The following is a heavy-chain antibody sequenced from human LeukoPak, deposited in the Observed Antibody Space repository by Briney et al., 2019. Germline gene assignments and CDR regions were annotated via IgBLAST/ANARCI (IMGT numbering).Heavy chain of an antibody. CDR1: GGTFSSYA. V-gene: IGHV1-69*04. J-gene: IGHJ4*02. Sequence: ASVKVSCKASGGTFSSYAISWVRQAPGQGLEWMGRIIPILGIANYAQKFQGRVTNTADKSTSTAYMELSSLRSEDTAVYYCITDRYCISTRCYEDYWGQGTLVTVSS. CDR2: IIPILGIA. CDR3: ITDRYCISTRCYEDY. D-gene: IGHD2-2*01.